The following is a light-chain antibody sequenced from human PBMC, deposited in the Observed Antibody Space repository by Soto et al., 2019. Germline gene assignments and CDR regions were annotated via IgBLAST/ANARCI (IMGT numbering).Light chain of an antibody. Sequence: DIQTTQFSFNPARFVGGRVTITFRASQTISSWLAWYQQKPGKAPKLLIYKASTLKSGVPSRFSGSGSGTEFTLTINSLQPDDFATYYCQHYNSYSEAFGQGTKVDI. CDR3: QHYNSYSEA. V-gene: IGKV1-5*03. J-gene: IGKJ1*01. CDR2: KAS. CDR1: QTISSW.